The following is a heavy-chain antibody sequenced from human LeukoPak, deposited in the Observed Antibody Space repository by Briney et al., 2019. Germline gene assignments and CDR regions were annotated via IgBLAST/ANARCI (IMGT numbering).Heavy chain of an antibody. D-gene: IGHD1-14*01. CDR2: INSDGNNT. CDR1: GFTFSSYW. Sequence: PGGSLRLSCAASGFTFSSYWMHWVRQVPGKGLVWVSRINSDGNNTNYADSVKGRFTVSRDNTKNTLTLQMNSLRAEDTAVYYCAREHRASNRSLGYWGQGTLVTVSS. J-gene: IGHJ4*02. V-gene: IGHV3-74*01. CDR3: AREHRASNRSLGY.